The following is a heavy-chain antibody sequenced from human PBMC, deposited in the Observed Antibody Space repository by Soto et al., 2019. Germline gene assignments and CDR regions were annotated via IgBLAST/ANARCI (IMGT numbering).Heavy chain of an antibody. CDR3: AKEYYYGSGSAFDI. J-gene: IGHJ3*02. CDR2: ISYDGSNK. D-gene: IGHD3-10*01. Sequence: GGSLRLSCAASGFTFSSYGMHWVRQAPGKGLEWVAVISYDGSNKYYADSVKGRFTISRDNSKNTPYLQMNSLRAEDTAVYYCAKEYYYGSGSAFDIWGQGTMVTVSS. V-gene: IGHV3-30*18. CDR1: GFTFSSYG.